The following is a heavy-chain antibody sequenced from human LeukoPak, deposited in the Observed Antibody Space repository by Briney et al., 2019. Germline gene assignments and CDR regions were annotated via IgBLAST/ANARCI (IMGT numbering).Heavy chain of an antibody. CDR1: GGTFNHFG. J-gene: IGHJ4*02. CDR3: ARDSGRPPTSFDY. CDR2: IIPILDLT. V-gene: IGHV1-69*04. D-gene: IGHD1-1*01. Sequence: SVKVSCKASGGTFNHFGINWVRQAPGHGLEWVGRIIPILDLTKYAPKIQDRVTITADKSTSTAYMELNSLRSEDTAVYFCARDSGRPPTSFDYWGQGTLVTVSS.